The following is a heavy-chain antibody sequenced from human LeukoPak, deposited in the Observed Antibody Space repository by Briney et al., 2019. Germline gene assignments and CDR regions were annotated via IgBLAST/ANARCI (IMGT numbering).Heavy chain of an antibody. CDR1: GGSISSYY. V-gene: IGHV4-4*09. J-gene: IGHJ4*02. CDR2: IYTSGST. CDR3: AITIAAAGYYFDY. D-gene: IGHD6-13*01. Sequence: SETLSLTCTVSGGSISSYYWSWIRQAPGKGLEWIGYIYTSGSTNYNPSLKSRVTISVDTSKNQFSLKLSSVTAADTAVYYCAITIAAAGYYFDYWGQGTLVTVSS.